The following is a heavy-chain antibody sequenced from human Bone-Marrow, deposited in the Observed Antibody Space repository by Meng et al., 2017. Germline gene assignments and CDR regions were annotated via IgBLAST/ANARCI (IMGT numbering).Heavy chain of an antibody. J-gene: IGHJ4*02. D-gene: IGHD6-13*01. Sequence: ASVKVSCKASGYTFPDYWLHWVRRAPGQGLEWMGRINPKSGDTHYAQRFQGRVTMTEDRSISTAYMGLSVLRSDDTAMYYRARDEDISAAGKLFGDDGGQGTLVTVSS. CDR2: INPKSGDT. V-gene: IGHV1-2*06. CDR3: ARDEDISAAGKLFGDD. CDR1: GYTFPDYW.